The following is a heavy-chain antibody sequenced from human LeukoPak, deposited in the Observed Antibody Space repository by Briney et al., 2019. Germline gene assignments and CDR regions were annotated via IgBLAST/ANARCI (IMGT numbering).Heavy chain of an antibody. V-gene: IGHV3-21*01. CDR2: ISGSSRYI. Sequence: GSLRLSCAASGFTFSSCTMNWVRQAPGKGLEWVSSISGSSRYIYYADSVKGRFTISRDNARNSLYLQMNSPRAEDTAVYYCACQPDYYDSTEAAFDIWGQGTMVTVSS. CDR1: GFTFSSCT. J-gene: IGHJ3*02. CDR3: ACQPDYYDSTEAAFDI. D-gene: IGHD3-22*01.